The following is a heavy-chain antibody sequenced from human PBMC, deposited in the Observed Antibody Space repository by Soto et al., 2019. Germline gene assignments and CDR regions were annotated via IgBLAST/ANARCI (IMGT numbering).Heavy chain of an antibody. J-gene: IGHJ5*02. V-gene: IGHV3-21*01. CDR2: ISSSSSYI. CDR3: ARDSGTTYYDLWSGYYSTPSTPNWFDP. Sequence: GGSLRLSXAASGFTFSSYSMNWVRQAPGKGLEWVSSISSSSSYIYYADSVKGRFTISRDNAKNSLYLQMNSLRAEDTAVYYCARDSGTTYYDLWSGYYSTPSTPNWFDPWGQGTLVTVSS. D-gene: IGHD3-3*01. CDR1: GFTFSSYS.